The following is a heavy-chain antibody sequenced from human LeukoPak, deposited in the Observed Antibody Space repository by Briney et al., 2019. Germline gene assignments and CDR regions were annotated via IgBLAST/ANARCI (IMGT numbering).Heavy chain of an antibody. CDR3: AKDTSIVGDVNDY. V-gene: IGHV3-11*01. D-gene: IGHD1-26*01. CDR2: ISNSGSTI. J-gene: IGHJ4*02. CDR1: GFTFSEYY. Sequence: GGSLRLSCEASGFTFSEYYMSWIRQAPGRGLEWLTYISNSGSTIFYAASVKGRFTISRDNAKNSLSLHMNRLRAEDTAVYYCAKDTSIVGDVNDYWGQGTLVTVSS.